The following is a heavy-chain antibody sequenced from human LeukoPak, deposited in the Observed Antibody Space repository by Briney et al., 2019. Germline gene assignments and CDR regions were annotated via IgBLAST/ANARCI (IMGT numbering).Heavy chain of an antibody. J-gene: IGHJ6*04. CDR3: ARGSYQLPLEVCYYGMDV. CDR2: IIPIFGTA. D-gene: IGHD2-2*01. Sequence: ASVKVSCKASGGTFSSYAISWVRQAPGQGLEWMGGIIPIFGTANYAQKFQGRVTITADESTSTAYMELSSLRSEDTAVYYCARGSYQLPLEVCYYGMDVWGKGTTVTVSS. V-gene: IGHV1-69*13. CDR1: GGTFSSYA.